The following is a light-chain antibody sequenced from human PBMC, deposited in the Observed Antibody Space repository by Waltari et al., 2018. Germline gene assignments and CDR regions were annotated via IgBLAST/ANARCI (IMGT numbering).Light chain of an antibody. CDR3: QQYNNWPLSWT. J-gene: IGKJ1*01. V-gene: IGKV3-15*01. CDR1: QSVSSN. Sequence: EMVMTQSPATLSVSPGERATLSCRASQSVSSNLAWYQQKPGQAPRLLIYATSTRATGIPARFSGSGSGTEFTLTISSLQSEEFAVYYCQQYNNWPLSWTFGQGTKVEIK. CDR2: ATS.